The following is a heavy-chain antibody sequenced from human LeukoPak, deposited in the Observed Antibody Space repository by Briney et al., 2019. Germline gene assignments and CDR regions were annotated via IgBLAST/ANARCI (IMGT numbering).Heavy chain of an antibody. V-gene: IGHV3-21*01. J-gene: IGHJ3*02. CDR3: ARGISSSWYGVAFDI. Sequence: GGSLRLSCAASGFTFSSYNMNWVRQAPGKGLEWVSSISSSNNYIYYADSAKGRFTISRDNAKNSLYLQMNSLRAEDTAVYYCARGISSSWYGVAFDIWGQGTMVTVSS. D-gene: IGHD6-13*01. CDR2: ISSSNNYI. CDR1: GFTFSSYN.